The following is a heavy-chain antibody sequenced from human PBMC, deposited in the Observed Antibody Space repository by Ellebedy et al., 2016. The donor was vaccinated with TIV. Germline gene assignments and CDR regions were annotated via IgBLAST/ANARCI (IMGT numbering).Heavy chain of an antibody. CDR3: ARARYSSGWADFKAPVY. V-gene: IGHV1-18*01. CDR1: GYSFNSYG. CDR2: ISVYNGNR. J-gene: IGHJ4*02. D-gene: IGHD6-19*01. Sequence: ASVKVSXXASGYSFNSYGINWVRQAPGQGLEWMGWISVYNGNRNYAQKLQGRVTMTTDTSTSTAYMELRSLRSDDTAVYYCARARYSSGWADFKAPVYWGQGTLVTVSS.